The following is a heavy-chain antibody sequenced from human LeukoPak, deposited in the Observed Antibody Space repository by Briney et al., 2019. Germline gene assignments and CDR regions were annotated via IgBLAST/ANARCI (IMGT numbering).Heavy chain of an antibody. J-gene: IGHJ6*03. CDR3: ARVKRLGDGYKNCYYYMDV. D-gene: IGHD5-24*01. Sequence: SETLSLTCTVSGGSISSGDYYWSWIRQPPGKGLEWIGYIYYSGSTNYNPSLKSRVTISVDTSKNQFSLKLSSVTAADTAVYYCARVKRLGDGYKNCYYYMDVWGKGTTVTVSS. CDR2: IYYSGST. V-gene: IGHV4-61*08. CDR1: GGSISSGDYY.